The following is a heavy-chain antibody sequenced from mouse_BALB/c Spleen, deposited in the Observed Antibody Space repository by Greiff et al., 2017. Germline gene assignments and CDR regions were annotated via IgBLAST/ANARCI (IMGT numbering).Heavy chain of an antibody. CDR3: ARRGGKGWFAY. CDR1: GYSITSDYA. CDR2: ISYSGST. V-gene: IGHV3-2*02. J-gene: IGHJ3*01. D-gene: IGHD1-3*01. Sequence: EVKLMESGPGLVKPSQSLSLTCTVTGYSITSDYAWNWIRQFPGNKLEWMGYISYSGSTSYNPSLKSRISITRDTSKNQFFLQLNSVTTEDTATYYCARRGGKGWFAYWGQGTLVTVSA.